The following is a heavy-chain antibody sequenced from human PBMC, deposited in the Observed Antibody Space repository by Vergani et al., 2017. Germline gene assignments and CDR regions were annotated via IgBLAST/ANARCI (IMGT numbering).Heavy chain of an antibody. Sequence: QVQLVESGGGVVQPGRSLRLSCAASGFTFSSYAMHWVRQAPGTGLEWVAVISYDGSNKYYADSVKGRFTISRDNSKNTLYLQMNSLRAEDTAVYYCARDRSHCSGGSCYSFGRYYMDVWGKGTTVTVSS. CDR3: ARDRSHCSGGSCYSFGRYYMDV. D-gene: IGHD2-15*01. CDR1: GFTFSSYA. CDR2: ISYDGSNK. J-gene: IGHJ6*03. V-gene: IGHV3-30-3*01.